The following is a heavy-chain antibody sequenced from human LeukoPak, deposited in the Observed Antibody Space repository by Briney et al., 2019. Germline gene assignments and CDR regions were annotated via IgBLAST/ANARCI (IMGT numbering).Heavy chain of an antibody. D-gene: IGHD1-14*01. V-gene: IGHV3-30-3*01. CDR2: ISYDGSNK. CDR1: GFTFSSYA. Sequence: GGSLRLSCAASGFTFSSYAMHWVRQAPGKGLEWVAVISYDGSNKYYADSVKGRFTISRDNSKNTLYLQMNSLRAEDTAVYYCAKDPRKNWFDPWGQGTLVTVSS. J-gene: IGHJ5*02. CDR3: AKDPRKNWFDP.